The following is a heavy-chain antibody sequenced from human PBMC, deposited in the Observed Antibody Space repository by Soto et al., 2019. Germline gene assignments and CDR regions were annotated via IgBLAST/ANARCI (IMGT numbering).Heavy chain of an antibody. V-gene: IGHV3-30*03. Sequence: PWGSLILCCAASVFTVRIDCMHWVRQAPGKGLEWVAVISYDGSNTYYADSVKGRFALSRDNSKNTLYLQMNSLRAEDTAVYYCATGGLLQFLEWFKNWGQGTLVTVSS. CDR1: VFTVRIDC. CDR3: ATGGLLQFLEWFKN. CDR2: ISYDGSNT. J-gene: IGHJ4*02. D-gene: IGHD3-3*01.